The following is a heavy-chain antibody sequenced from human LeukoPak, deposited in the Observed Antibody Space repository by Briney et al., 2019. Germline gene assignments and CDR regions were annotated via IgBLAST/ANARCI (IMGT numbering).Heavy chain of an antibody. J-gene: IGHJ4*02. Sequence: SETLSLTCTVSGGSISSYYWSWIRQPPGKGLEWIGYIYYSGNTNYNPSLKSRVTISVDTSKNLFSLKLNSMTTADTAVYYCARFPQGGFNYFDYWGQGALVTVSS. V-gene: IGHV4-59*01. D-gene: IGHD5-24*01. CDR2: IYYSGNT. CDR3: ARFPQGGFNYFDY. CDR1: GGSISSYY.